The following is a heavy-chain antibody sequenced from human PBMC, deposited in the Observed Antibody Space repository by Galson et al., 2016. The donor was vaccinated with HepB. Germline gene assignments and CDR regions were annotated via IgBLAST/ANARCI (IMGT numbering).Heavy chain of an antibody. CDR2: IKPSGGDT. CDR1: GYTFNTYN. J-gene: IGHJ4*02. Sequence: SVKVSCKVSGYTFNTYNMHWVRQAPGQGLEWMGIIKPSGGDTIYAQKFQDRITMTRDTSTSTVYMELISLRSEDTAVYYCARELDHSFHFDYWGQGTLVTVSS. V-gene: IGHV1-46*02. D-gene: IGHD1-14*01. CDR3: ARELDHSFHFDY.